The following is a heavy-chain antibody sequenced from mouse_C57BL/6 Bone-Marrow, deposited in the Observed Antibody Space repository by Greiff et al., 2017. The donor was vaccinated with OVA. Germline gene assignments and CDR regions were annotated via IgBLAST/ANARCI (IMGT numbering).Heavy chain of an antibody. CDR1: GYTFTSYG. Sequence: VQVVESGAELARPGASVKLSCKASGYTFTSYGISWVKQRTGQGLEWIGEIYPRSGNTYYNEKFKGKATLTADKSSSTAYMELRSLTSEDSAVYFCAKGYYYGSRVSPYWGQGTTLTVSS. D-gene: IGHD1-1*01. V-gene: IGHV1-81*01. CDR3: AKGYYYGSRVSPY. CDR2: IYPRSGNT. J-gene: IGHJ2*01.